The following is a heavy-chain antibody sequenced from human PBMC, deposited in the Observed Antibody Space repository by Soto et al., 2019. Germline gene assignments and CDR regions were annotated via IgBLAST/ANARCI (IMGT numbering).Heavy chain of an antibody. Sequence: QVQLVQSGAEVKKPGASVKVSCKASGYTFTSYGISWVRQAPGQGLEWMGWISAYNGNTNYAQKLQGRVTMTTDTSTTTAYKELRSLRSDATAVYYCARDTEGCTNGVCYTGYDYWGHGTLFTVSS. CDR2: ISAYNGNT. V-gene: IGHV1-18*01. CDR1: GYTFTSYG. J-gene: IGHJ4*01. CDR3: ARDTEGCTNGVCYTGYDY. D-gene: IGHD2-8*01.